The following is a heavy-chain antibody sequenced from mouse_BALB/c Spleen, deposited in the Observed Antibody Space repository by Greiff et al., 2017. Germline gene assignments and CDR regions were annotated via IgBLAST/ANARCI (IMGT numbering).Heavy chain of an antibody. CDR2: IDPAYGNT. CDR3: ARGPNWDYFDY. V-gene: IGHV14-3*02. J-gene: IGHJ2*01. Sequence: EVKLMESGAELVKPGASVKLSCIASGFNIKDTYMHWVKQWPEQGLEWIGRIDPAYGNTKYDPKFQGKATITADTSSNTAYLQLSSLTSEDTAVYYCARGPNWDYFDYWGQGTTLTVSS. CDR1: GFNIKDTY. D-gene: IGHD4-1*01.